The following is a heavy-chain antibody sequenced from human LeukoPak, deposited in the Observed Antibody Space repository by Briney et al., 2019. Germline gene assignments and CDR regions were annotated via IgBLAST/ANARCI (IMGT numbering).Heavy chain of an antibody. Sequence: GGSLRLSCVVSGFDLSDYYMSWIRQAPGKGLEWISYISSSGGNIYFADAVKGRFTMSRDNARGSLYLQMNSLRADDPAIYYCARRRDYFDYWGQGTLVTVSS. CDR2: ISSSGGNI. CDR3: ARRRDYFDY. J-gene: IGHJ4*02. V-gene: IGHV3-11*01. CDR1: GFDLSDYY.